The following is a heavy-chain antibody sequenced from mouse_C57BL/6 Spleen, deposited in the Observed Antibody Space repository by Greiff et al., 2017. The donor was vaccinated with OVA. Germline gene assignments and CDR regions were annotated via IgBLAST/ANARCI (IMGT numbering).Heavy chain of an antibody. Sequence: VQLQQSGAELVKPGASVKISCKASGYAFSSYWMNWVKQRPGKGLEWIGQIYPGDGDTNYNGKFKGKATLTADKSSSTAYMQLSSLTSEDSAVYFCARRGLGYYFDYWGQGTTLTVSS. CDR2: IYPGDGDT. CDR1: GYAFSSYW. V-gene: IGHV1-80*01. CDR3: ARRGLGYYFDY. D-gene: IGHD4-1*01. J-gene: IGHJ2*01.